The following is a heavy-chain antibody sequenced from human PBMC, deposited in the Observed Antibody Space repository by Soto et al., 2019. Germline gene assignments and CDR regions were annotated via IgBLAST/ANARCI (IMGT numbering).Heavy chain of an antibody. CDR1: GFTFSSYS. CDR3: ARDSSMRRTRYCSGASCYH. CDR2: ISSSSSYI. D-gene: IGHD2-15*01. J-gene: IGHJ5*02. V-gene: IGHV3-21*01. Sequence: PWGSLELSCAASGFTFSSYSMDWVRQAQGKGLEWVSSISSSSSYIYYADSVKGRFTISRDNAKNSLYLQMNSLRAEDTAVYYCARDSSMRRTRYCSGASCYHWGQGTLVTVSS.